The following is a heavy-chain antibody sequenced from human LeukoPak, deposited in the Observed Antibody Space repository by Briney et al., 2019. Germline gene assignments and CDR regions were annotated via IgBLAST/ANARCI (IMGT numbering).Heavy chain of an antibody. D-gene: IGHD3/OR15-3a*01. CDR2: ISGSSTTI. CDR1: GFTFSSYS. Sequence: PGGSLRLSCAASGFTFSSYSMNWVRQAPGKGLEWVSYISGSSTTIKYPNSVKGRFTISRDNAKNSLYLQMNSLRDEDTAVYYCARLDGASSDYWGQGTLVTVSS. CDR3: ARLDGASSDY. V-gene: IGHV3-48*02. J-gene: IGHJ4*02.